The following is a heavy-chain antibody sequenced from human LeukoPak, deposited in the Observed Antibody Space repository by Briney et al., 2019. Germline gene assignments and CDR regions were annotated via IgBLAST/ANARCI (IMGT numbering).Heavy chain of an antibody. J-gene: IGHJ4*02. Sequence: PGRSLRLSCAASGFTFSSYAMHWVRQAPGKGLEWVAVISYDGSNKYYADSVKGRFTISRDNSKNTLYLQMNSLRAEDTAVYYCAREADGSAFFDYWGQGTLVTVSS. D-gene: IGHD3-10*01. CDR3: AREADGSAFFDY. CDR2: ISYDGSNK. V-gene: IGHV3-30-3*01. CDR1: GFTFSSYA.